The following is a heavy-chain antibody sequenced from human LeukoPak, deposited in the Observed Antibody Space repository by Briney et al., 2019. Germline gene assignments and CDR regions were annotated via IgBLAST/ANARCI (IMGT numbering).Heavy chain of an antibody. V-gene: IGHV1-8*01. CDR3: ARDLGYCSSTSCHSRFDP. D-gene: IGHD2-2*02. CDR1: GYTFTSYD. CDR2: MNPNSGNT. J-gene: IGHJ5*02. Sequence: ASVKVSCKASGYTFTSYDINWVRQATGQGLEWMGWMNPNSGNTGYAQKFQGRVTMTRNTSISTAYMEPSSLRSEDTAVYYCARDLGYCSSTSCHSRFDPWGQGTLVTVSS.